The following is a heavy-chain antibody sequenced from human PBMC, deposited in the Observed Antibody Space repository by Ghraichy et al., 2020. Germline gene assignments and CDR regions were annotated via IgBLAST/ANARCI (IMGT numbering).Heavy chain of an antibody. J-gene: IGHJ4*02. D-gene: IGHD3-10*01. CDR1: GFTFSDYG. CDR2: ISYNGNNK. V-gene: IGHV3-30*18. Sequence: GGSLRLSCAASGFTFSDYGMHWLRQGPGKGLEWVSVISYNGNNKYYTDSVRGRFTISKDNSKNTLYLEMNSLRPDDTAVYFCAKGRAYHGSGSYNYFDNWGQGVLVTVSS. CDR3: AKGRAYHGSGSYNYFDN.